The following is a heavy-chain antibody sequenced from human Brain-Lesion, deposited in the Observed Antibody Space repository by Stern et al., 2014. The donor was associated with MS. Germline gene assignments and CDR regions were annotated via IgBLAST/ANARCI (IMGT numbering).Heavy chain of an antibody. Sequence: VQLEESGPGLVKPSETLSLTCTVAGGSVSSTSYAWAWIRQPPGKGLEWIGTLYYSGDTYYSPSLKSRLTISLDTSKNQFSLHRGSVTAADTAVYYCAGEEDIRYCSGGSCTGNWFDPWGQGTLVTVSS. V-gene: IGHV4-39*01. CDR1: GGSVSSTSYA. CDR3: AGEEDIRYCSGGSCTGNWFDP. CDR2: LYYSGDT. D-gene: IGHD2-15*01. J-gene: IGHJ5*02.